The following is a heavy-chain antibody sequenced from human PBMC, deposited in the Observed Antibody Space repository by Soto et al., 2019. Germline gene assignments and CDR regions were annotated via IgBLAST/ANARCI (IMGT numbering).Heavy chain of an antibody. CDR2: INAGNGNT. CDR1: GYTFTSYA. D-gene: IGHD6-19*01. Sequence: QVQLVQSGAEVKKPGASVKVCCKASGYTFTSYAMHWVRHAPGQRLEWMGWINAGNGNTKYSQKFQGRVTITRDTSASTAYMELSSLRSEDTAVYYCARGKQWLDLFDYWGQGTLVTVSS. CDR3: ARGKQWLDLFDY. V-gene: IGHV1-3*01. J-gene: IGHJ4*02.